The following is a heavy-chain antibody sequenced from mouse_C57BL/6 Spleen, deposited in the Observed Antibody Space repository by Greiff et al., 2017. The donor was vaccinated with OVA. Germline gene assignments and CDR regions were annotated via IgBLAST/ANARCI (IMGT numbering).Heavy chain of an antibody. CDR3: ARPYYGSSYGGYYFDY. CDR1: GYTFTSYD. J-gene: IGHJ2*01. V-gene: IGHV1-85*01. D-gene: IGHD1-1*01. CDR2: IYPRDGST. Sequence: QVQLQQSGPELVKPGASVKLSCKASGYTFTSYDINWVKQRPGQGLEWIGWIYPRDGSTKYNEKFKGKATLTVDTSSSTAYMELHSLTSEDSAVYFGARPYYGSSYGGYYFDYWGQGTTLTVSS.